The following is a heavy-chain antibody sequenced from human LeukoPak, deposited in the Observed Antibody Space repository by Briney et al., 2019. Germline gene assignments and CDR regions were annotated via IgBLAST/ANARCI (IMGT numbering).Heavy chain of an antibody. D-gene: IGHD6-13*01. J-gene: IGHJ4*02. CDR3: ASDPHLAAGTFF. V-gene: IGHV3-21*01. Sequence: GGSLRLSCAASGFTFSSYSMNWVRQAPRKGLEWVSSISSSSSYIYYADSVKGRFTISRDNAKNSLYLQMNSLRAEDTAVYYCASDPHLAAGTFFWGQGTLVTVSS. CDR1: GFTFSSYS. CDR2: ISSSSSYI.